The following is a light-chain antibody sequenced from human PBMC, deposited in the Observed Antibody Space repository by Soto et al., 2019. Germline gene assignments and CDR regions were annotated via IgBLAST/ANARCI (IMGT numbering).Light chain of an antibody. Sequence: EIVLTQSPRTLSLSPGESATLSCTASQSVRSNSLAWYQQKPGQAPRLLMFGASGRATGTPPRFSGRGSGTDCTLTISRLEPEDFAVYYCQQYGTSPLTFGGGTKVDI. V-gene: IGKV3-20*01. J-gene: IGKJ4*01. CDR1: QSVRSNS. CDR3: QQYGTSPLT. CDR2: GAS.